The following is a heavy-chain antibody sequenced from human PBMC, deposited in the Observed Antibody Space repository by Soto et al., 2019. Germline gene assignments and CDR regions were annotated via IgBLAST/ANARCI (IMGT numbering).Heavy chain of an antibody. CDR2: ISSSSSYI. CDR1: GFTFSSYS. V-gene: IGHV3-21*01. CDR3: ARDCLPTENFDY. Sequence: EVQLVESGGGLVKPGGSLRLSCAASGFTFSSYSMNWVRQAPGKGLEWVSSISSSSSYIYYADSVKGRFTISRDNAKNSLYLQMNSLRAEDTAVYYCARDCLPTENFDYWGQGTLVTVSS. J-gene: IGHJ4*02.